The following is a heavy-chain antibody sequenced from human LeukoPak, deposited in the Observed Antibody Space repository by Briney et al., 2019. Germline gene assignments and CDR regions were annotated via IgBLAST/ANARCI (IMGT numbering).Heavy chain of an antibody. V-gene: IGHV3-23*01. CDR3: VKDFCRGGNCPFPFFDS. CDR2: TVAGYSET. J-gene: IGHJ4*02. Sequence: GGSLRPSCAASGFTFSNFYMSWVRQAPAKGLEWVSITVAGYSETHYADSVRGRFTISRDDSSNTLSLEMNSLRADDTGTYYCVKDFCRGGNCPFPFFDSWGQGTVVTVSS. D-gene: IGHD4-23*01. CDR1: GFTFSNFY.